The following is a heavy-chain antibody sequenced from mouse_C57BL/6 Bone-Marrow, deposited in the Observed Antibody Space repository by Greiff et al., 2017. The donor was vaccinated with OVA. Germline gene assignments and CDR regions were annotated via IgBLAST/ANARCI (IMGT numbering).Heavy chain of an antibody. CDR3: ARDYYGSSYSPWFAY. CDR1: GFNIKNTY. V-gene: IGHV14-3*01. J-gene: IGHJ3*01. D-gene: IGHD1-1*01. Sequence: EVKLQESVAELVRPGASVKLSCTASGFNIKNTYMHWVKQRPEQGLEWIGRIDPANGNTKYAPKFQGKATITADTSSNTAYLQLSSLTSEDTAIYYCARDYYGSSYSPWFAYWGQGTLVTVSA. CDR2: IDPANGNT.